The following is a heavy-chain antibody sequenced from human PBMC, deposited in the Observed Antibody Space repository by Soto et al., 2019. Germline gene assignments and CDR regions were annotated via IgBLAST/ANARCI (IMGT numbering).Heavy chain of an antibody. V-gene: IGHV4-31*03. J-gene: IGHJ4*02. CDR3: ARGATAYYFDY. Sequence: SETLSLTCTVSGGSISSGGYYWSWIRQHPGKGLEWIGYIYYSGSTYYNPSLKSRVTISVDTSKNQFSLKLSSVTAADTAVYYRARGATAYYFDYWGQGTLVTVSS. CDR2: IYYSGST. D-gene: IGHD2-21*01. CDR1: GGSISSGGYY.